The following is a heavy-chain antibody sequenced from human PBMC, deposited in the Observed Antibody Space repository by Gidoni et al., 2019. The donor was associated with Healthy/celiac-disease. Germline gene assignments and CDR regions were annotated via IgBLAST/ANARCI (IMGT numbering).Heavy chain of an antibody. D-gene: IGHD3-10*01. CDR2: INPSGGST. CDR1: GYTFTSYY. CDR3: ARDRRLIHMVRGVIILYGMDV. V-gene: IGHV1-46*01. Sequence: QVQLVQSGAEVKKPGASVKVSCKASGYTFTSYYMHWVRQAPGQVLEWMGIINPSGGSTSYAQKFQGRVTMARDTSTSTVYMELSSLRSEDTAVYYCARDRRLIHMVRGVIILYGMDVWGQGTTVTVSS. J-gene: IGHJ6*02.